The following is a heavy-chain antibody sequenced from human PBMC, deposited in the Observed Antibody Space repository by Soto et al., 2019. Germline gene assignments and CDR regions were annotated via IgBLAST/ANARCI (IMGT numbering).Heavy chain of an antibody. D-gene: IGHD2-2*01. Sequence: PSETLSLTCAVYGGSFSGYYWSWIRQPPGKGLEWIGEINHSGSTNYNPSLKSRVTISVDTSKNQFSLKLSSVTAADTAVYYCARVSLRDIVVVPAAYYFDYWGRGTLVTVSS. CDR1: GGSFSGYY. CDR2: INHSGST. J-gene: IGHJ4*02. CDR3: ARVSLRDIVVVPAAYYFDY. V-gene: IGHV4-34*01.